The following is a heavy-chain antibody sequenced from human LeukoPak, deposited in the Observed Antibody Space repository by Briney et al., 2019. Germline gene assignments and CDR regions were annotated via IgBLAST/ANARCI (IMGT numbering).Heavy chain of an antibody. D-gene: IGHD4-23*01. CDR1: GFTVSSNY. J-gene: IGHJ5*02. CDR2: IYSGGST. CDR3: TKEGLGNSFSAWFDP. V-gene: IGHV3-53*05. Sequence: GGSLRLSCAASGFTVSSNYMSWVRQAPGKGLEWVSVIYSGGSTYYADSVKGRFTISRDNSENILYLQMNSLRAEDMGVYYCTKEGLGNSFSAWFDPWGQGALVTVSS.